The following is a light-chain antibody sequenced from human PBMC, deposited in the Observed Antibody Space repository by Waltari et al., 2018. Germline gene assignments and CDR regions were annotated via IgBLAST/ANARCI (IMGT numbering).Light chain of an antibody. V-gene: IGKV1-5*03. CDR3: QQYKSYWT. CDR2: KAS. Sequence: DIQMTQSPSTLSASVGDIVTITCRPSQSISSWLAWYQQKPGKAPKLLIYKASGLESGVPSRFSGSGSGTEFILTISSLQPDDFATYYCQQYKSYWTFGQGTKVEIK. J-gene: IGKJ1*01. CDR1: QSISSW.